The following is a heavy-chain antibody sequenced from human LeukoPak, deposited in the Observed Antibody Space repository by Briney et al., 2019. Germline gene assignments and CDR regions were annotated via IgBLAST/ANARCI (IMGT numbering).Heavy chain of an antibody. CDR1: GASISSYY. Sequence: SETLSLTCTVSGASISSYYWSWIRQPPGQGLEWIGYIYDSGSINYNPSLKSRVSISVDTSKNQFSLKLSSVTAADTAVYYCARDLRIAPRSPLDYWGQGTLVTVSS. V-gene: IGHV4-59*12. CDR3: ARDLRIAPRSPLDY. CDR2: IYDSGSI. D-gene: IGHD6-6*01. J-gene: IGHJ4*02.